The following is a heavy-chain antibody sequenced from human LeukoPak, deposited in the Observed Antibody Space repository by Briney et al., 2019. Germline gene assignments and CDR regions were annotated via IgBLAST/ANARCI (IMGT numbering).Heavy chain of an antibody. J-gene: IGHJ4*02. CDR1: GGSISSYY. D-gene: IGHD4-11*01. V-gene: IGHV4-4*07. CDR2: FYISGST. Sequence: SEALSLTCTVSGGSISSYYWSWIRQPAGKGLEWIGRFYISGSTNYNPSLKSRVTMSVDTSKNQFSLRLNSVTAADTAVYYCARDFLLQSEGLFDYWGQGTLVTVSS. CDR3: ARDFLLQSEGLFDY.